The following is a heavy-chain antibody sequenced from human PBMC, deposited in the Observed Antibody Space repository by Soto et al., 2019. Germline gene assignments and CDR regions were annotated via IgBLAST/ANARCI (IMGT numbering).Heavy chain of an antibody. CDR3: TRRGFVLRYLDWLDEDGMDV. Sequence: EVQLVESGGGLVQPGGSLKLSCVASGFTFSGSAMHWVRQASGKGLEWVGRIRSKANSYATAYAASVKGRFTISRDDSKNTAYLLMNCLKTEDTAVYYSTRRGFVLRYLDWLDEDGMDVWGQGTTVTVSS. D-gene: IGHD3-9*01. V-gene: IGHV3-73*02. CDR2: IRSKANSYAT. J-gene: IGHJ6*02. CDR1: GFTFSGSA.